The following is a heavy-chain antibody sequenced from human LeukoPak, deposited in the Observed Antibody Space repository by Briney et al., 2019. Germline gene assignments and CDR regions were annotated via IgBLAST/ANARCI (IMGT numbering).Heavy chain of an antibody. CDR2: IYYSGST. CDR1: GGSISSYY. V-gene: IGHV4-59*08. CDR3: AGPDYYFDY. Sequence: KTSETLSLTCTVSGGSISSYYWSWIRQPPGKGLEWIGYIYYSGSTNYNPSLKSRVTISVDTSKNQFSLKLSSVTAADTAVYCCAGPDYYFDYWGQGTLVTVSS. J-gene: IGHJ4*02.